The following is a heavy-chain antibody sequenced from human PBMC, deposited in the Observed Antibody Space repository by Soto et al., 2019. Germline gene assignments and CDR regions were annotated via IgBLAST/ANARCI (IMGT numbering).Heavy chain of an antibody. CDR2: INHSGST. D-gene: IGHD1-26*01. J-gene: IGHJ4*02. Sequence: SETLSLTCAVYGGSFSGYYWSWIRQPPGKGLEWIGEINHSGSTNYNPSLKSRVTISVDTSKNQFSLKLSSVTAADTAVYYCAGSGSYYNFDYWGQGTLVPVSS. CDR1: GGSFSGYY. CDR3: AGSGSYYNFDY. V-gene: IGHV4-34*01.